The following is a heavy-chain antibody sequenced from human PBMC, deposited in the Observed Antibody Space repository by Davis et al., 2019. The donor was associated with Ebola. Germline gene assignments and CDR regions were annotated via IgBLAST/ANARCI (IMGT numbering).Heavy chain of an antibody. D-gene: IGHD3/OR15-3a*01. J-gene: IGHJ4*02. Sequence: GESLKISCAASGFVFSDSSMNWVRQAPGKGLEWITYITKGSDAIHYADSVKGRFTVSRDNAKNLVFLQMSSLRDEDSAVYYCARDHFFAFDFWSQGVHVSVSS. CDR2: ITKGSDAI. CDR1: GFVFSDSS. CDR3: ARDHFFAFDF. V-gene: IGHV3-48*02.